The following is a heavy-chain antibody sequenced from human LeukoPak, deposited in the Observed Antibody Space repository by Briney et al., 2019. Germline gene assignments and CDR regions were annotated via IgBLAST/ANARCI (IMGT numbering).Heavy chain of an antibody. V-gene: IGHV3-53*01. CDR2: IYSGGST. D-gene: IGHD4-17*01. CDR1: GFTFSSYW. Sequence: GGSLRLSCAASGFTFSSYWMSWVRQAPGKGLEWVSVIYSGGSTYYADSVKGRFTISRDNSKNTLYLQMNSLRAEDTAVYYCARSPLRYYGATDYWGQGTLVTVSS. J-gene: IGHJ4*02. CDR3: ARSPLRYYGATDY.